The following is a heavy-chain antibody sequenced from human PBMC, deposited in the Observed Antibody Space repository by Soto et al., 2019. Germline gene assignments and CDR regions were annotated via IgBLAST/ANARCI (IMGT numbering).Heavy chain of an antibody. CDR1: GFTFSSYA. CDR3: AKDHRGYDILTGYYPFDYYGMDV. CDR2: ISGSGGST. J-gene: IGHJ6*02. Sequence: GGSLRLSCAASGFTFSSYAMSWVRQAPGKGLEWVSAISGSGGSTYYADSVKGRFTISRDNSKNTLYLQMNSLRAEDTAVYYCAKDHRGYDILTGYYPFDYYGMDVWGQGTTGTVSS. V-gene: IGHV3-23*01. D-gene: IGHD3-9*01.